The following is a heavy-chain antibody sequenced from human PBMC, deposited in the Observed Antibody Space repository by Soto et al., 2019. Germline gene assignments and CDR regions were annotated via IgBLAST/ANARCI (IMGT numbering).Heavy chain of an antibody. Sequence: QVQLQESGPGLVKPSETLSLTCTVSGGSISIYYWSWIRQPPGKGLEWMGYIYYSGSTNYNPSLKSRVTISVDTSKNQFSLKLSSVTAEDTAVYYCARRVFMVYAPYYYYYYMDVWGKGTTVTVSS. D-gene: IGHD2-8*01. V-gene: IGHV4-59*08. CDR2: IYYSGST. J-gene: IGHJ6*03. CDR1: GGSISIYY. CDR3: ARRVFMVYAPYYYYYYMDV.